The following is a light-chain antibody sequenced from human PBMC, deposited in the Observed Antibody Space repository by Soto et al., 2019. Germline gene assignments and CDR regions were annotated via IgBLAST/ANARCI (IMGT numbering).Light chain of an antibody. CDR2: GDN. J-gene: IGLJ2*01. Sequence: QSVLTQPPSASGTPGQRVTISCSGSSSNIGSNTVNWYQQLPGTAPKLLIFGDNQRPSGVPDRFSGSKSGTSASLAISGLQSEDEADYYCEAWDDSLNGYVVFGGGTQLTVL. V-gene: IGLV1-44*01. CDR3: EAWDDSLNGYVV. CDR1: SSNIGSNT.